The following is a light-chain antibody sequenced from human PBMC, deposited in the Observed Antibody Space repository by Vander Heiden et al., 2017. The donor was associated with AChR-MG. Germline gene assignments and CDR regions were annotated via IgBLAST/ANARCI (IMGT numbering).Light chain of an antibody. CDR2: DAS. Sequence: DIQMTQSPSSLSASVGDRVTITCQASQDIRNYLNWYQQKPGKAPSLVIYDASNLEGGVPSRFSGSGSGTNFTLTISSLQPEDIGTYYCQQYDNLPLTFGGGTKVQIK. CDR1: QDIRNY. V-gene: IGKV1-33*01. CDR3: QQYDNLPLT. J-gene: IGKJ4*01.